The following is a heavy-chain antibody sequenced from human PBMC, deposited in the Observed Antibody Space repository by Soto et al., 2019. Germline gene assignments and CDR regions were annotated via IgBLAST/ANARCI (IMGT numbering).Heavy chain of an antibody. CDR1: GFTFGSYG. CDR2: IWYDGSSK. CDR3: TREGLGGSGSDS. V-gene: IGHV3-33*01. Sequence: QVQLVESGGGVVQPGKSLRIACAGSGFTFGSYGMHWVRQAPGKGLEWVAHIWYDGSSKHYTGSVKGRFTISRDNPKNILYLQINNLRVEDTAVYYCTREGLGGSGSDSWGQGILVTVSS. J-gene: IGHJ4*02. D-gene: IGHD3-10*01.